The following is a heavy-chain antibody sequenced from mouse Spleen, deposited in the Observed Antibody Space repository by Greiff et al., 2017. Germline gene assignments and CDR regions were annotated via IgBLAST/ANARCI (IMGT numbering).Heavy chain of an antibody. D-gene: IGHD2-14*01. CDR3: ARAYYRYERYFDV. J-gene: IGHJ1*01. CDR1: GFTFSSYA. Sequence: EVKLVESGGGLVKLGGSLKLSCAASGFTFSSYAMSWVRQTPEKRLEWVATISSGGGNTYYPDSVKGRFTISRDNAKNTLYLQMSSLKSEDTAMYYCARAYYRYERYFDVWGAGTTVTVSS. V-gene: IGHV5-9*04. CDR2: ISSGGGNT.